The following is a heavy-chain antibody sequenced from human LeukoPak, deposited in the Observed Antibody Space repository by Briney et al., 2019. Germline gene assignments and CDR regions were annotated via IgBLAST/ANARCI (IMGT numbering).Heavy chain of an antibody. J-gene: IGHJ6*03. CDR2: IYYSGST. Sequence: SETLSLTCTVSGGSISSYYWSWIRQPPGKGLEWIGYIYYSGSTNYNPSLKSRVTISVDTSKNQFSLKLSSVTAADTAVYYCARGKPGTYCSGGSCYSFRVAPDYYMDVWGKGTTVTISS. D-gene: IGHD2-15*01. CDR1: GGSISSYY. V-gene: IGHV4-59*01. CDR3: ARGKPGTYCSGGSCYSFRVAPDYYMDV.